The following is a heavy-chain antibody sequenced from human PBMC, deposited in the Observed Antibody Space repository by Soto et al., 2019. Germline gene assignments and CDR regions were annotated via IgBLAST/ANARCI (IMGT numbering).Heavy chain of an antibody. CDR1: GGSISSGDYY. Sequence: SETLSLTCTVSGGSISSGDYYWSWIRQPPGKGLEWIGYIYYSGSTYYNPSLKSRVTISVDTSKNQFSLKLSSVTAADTAVYYCARDSNYDFWSGYLGMDVWGQGTTVTVSS. CDR3: ARDSNYDFWSGYLGMDV. J-gene: IGHJ6*02. V-gene: IGHV4-30-4*01. D-gene: IGHD3-3*01. CDR2: IYYSGST.